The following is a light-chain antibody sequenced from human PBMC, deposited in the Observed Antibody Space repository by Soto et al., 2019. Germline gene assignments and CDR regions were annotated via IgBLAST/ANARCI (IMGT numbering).Light chain of an antibody. CDR2: DAS. V-gene: IGKV3D-20*02. CDR3: KKRVNWHTT. J-gene: IGKJ4*01. CDR1: QSVSSSY. Sequence: IVLPPSQGTLSLSPGERATLSGRASQSVSSSYLAWYQQKPGQPPRLIFFDASSRASGVQHRFSAGGSGTDFTLIISSIQPEDFAAYYCKKRVNWHTTFGGGNEVDIK.